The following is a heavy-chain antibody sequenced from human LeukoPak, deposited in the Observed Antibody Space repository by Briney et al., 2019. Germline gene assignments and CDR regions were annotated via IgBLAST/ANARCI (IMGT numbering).Heavy chain of an antibody. J-gene: IGHJ4*02. V-gene: IGHV3-30*18. CDR1: GFTFSSYG. Sequence: GGSLRLSCAASGFTFSSYGMHWVRQAPGKGLEWVAVISYDGSNKYYADSVKGRFTISRDNSKNTLYLQMNSLRAEDTAVYYCAKDTQGDIVVVPAAPVGYWGQGTLVTVSS. CDR3: AKDTQGDIVVVPAAPVGY. CDR2: ISYDGSNK. D-gene: IGHD2-2*01.